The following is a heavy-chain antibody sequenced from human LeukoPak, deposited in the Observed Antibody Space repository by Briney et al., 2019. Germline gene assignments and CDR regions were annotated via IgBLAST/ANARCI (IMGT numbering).Heavy chain of an antibody. D-gene: IGHD3-10*01. V-gene: IGHV4-59*01. J-gene: IGHJ5*02. CDR3: ARDQGTWWFDP. CDR2: IYYSGST. CDR1: GGSISSYY. Sequence: SETLSLTCTVSGGSISSYYWSWIRQPPGKGLEWIGYIYYSGSTNYNPSLKSRVTISVDTSKNQFSLKLSSVTAADTALYYCARDQGTWWFDPWGQGALVTVSS.